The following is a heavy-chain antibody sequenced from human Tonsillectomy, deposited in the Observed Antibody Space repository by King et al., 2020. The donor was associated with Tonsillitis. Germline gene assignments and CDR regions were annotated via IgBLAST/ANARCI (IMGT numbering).Heavy chain of an antibody. CDR2: NSASNGNT. Sequence: QLVQSGDEVKKPGASVKVSCKASGYSFISYGNRWVRQAPGQGLEWMGWNSASNGNTKYAQRVQGRVTMTTDKSKTTAYMELRSLRSEHTAIYYCAREGTCSSTSCQVDYCGQGTLVTVSS. V-gene: IGHV1-18*01. CDR3: AREGTCSSTSCQVDY. J-gene: IGHJ4*02. CDR1: GYSFISYG. D-gene: IGHD2-2*01.